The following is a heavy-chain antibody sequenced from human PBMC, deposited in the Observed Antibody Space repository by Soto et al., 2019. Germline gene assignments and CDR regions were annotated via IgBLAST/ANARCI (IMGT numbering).Heavy chain of an antibody. CDR2: INPSGGST. Sequence: ASVKVSCKASGYTFTGYHMHWVRQAPGQGLEWMGIINPSGGSTSYAQKFQGRVTMTRDTSTSTVYMELSSLRSEDTAVYYCARDKVSSSWYYYYYGMDVWGQGTTVTVSS. D-gene: IGHD6-13*01. J-gene: IGHJ6*02. CDR1: GYTFTGYH. V-gene: IGHV1-46*01. CDR3: ARDKVSSSWYYYYYGMDV.